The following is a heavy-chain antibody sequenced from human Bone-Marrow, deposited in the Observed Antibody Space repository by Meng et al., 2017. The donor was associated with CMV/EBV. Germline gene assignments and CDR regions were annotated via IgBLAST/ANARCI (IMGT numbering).Heavy chain of an antibody. J-gene: IGHJ4*02. V-gene: IGHV1-8*01. CDR2: MNPNRGNT. CDR1: GYTFTYYD. Sequence: ASVKVSCKASGYTFTYYDIIWVRQASGQGLEWVGWMNPNRGNTAYAQKLQGRVTMTRDTSTSTVYMELSSLRSEDTAVYYCAVRQYYFDYWGQGTLVTVSS. CDR3: AVRQYYFDY. D-gene: IGHD4-11*01.